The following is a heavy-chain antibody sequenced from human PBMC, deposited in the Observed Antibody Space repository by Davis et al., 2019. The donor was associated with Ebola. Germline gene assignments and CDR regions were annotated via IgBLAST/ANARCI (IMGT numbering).Heavy chain of an antibody. Sequence: PSETLSLTCAVYGGSLSGYYWSWIRQSPGKGLEWIGEINRSGDTKYNSSLKSRVTFSVDTSKNQLSLKLSSVTAADTAVYYCAKGGGYCSRTSCPLVFCGQGTLVTVSS. J-gene: IGHJ4*02. V-gene: IGHV4-34*01. CDR1: GGSLSGYY. CDR3: AKGGGYCSRTSCPLVF. D-gene: IGHD2-2*01. CDR2: INRSGDT.